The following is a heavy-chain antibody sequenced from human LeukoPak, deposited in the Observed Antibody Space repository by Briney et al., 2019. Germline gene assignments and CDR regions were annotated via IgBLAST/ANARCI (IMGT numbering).Heavy chain of an antibody. D-gene: IGHD3-10*01. Sequence: ASVKVSCKASGGTFSSYAISWVRHAPGQGLEWMGGIIPIFGTANYAQKFQGRVTITADESTSTAYMELSSLRSEDTAVYYCAWGSGSYYPQYYFDYWGQGTLVTVSS. CDR2: IIPIFGTA. CDR1: GGTFSSYA. V-gene: IGHV1-69*01. J-gene: IGHJ4*02. CDR3: AWGSGSYYPQYYFDY.